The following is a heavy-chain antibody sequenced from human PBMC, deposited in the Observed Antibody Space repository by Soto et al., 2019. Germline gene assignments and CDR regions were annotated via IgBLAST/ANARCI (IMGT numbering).Heavy chain of an antibody. Sequence: QLHLQESGPGLVKPSETLSLTCTVSGGSISSSSHYWGWIRQPPGKGLEWIGSIFYSGSTSYNPSLKSRVPKSVDTSKNQLSLKLSSVTAADTAVYYCARRESYDILTGYYHFDYWGQGTLVTVSS. CDR1: GGSISSSSHY. CDR3: ARRESYDILTGYYHFDY. CDR2: IFYSGST. D-gene: IGHD3-9*01. V-gene: IGHV4-39*01. J-gene: IGHJ4*02.